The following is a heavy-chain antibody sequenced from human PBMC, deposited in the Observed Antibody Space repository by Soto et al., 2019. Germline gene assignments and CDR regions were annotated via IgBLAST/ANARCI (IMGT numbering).Heavy chain of an antibody. Sequence: PSETLSLTCSVSGDSISNLDYFWAWIRQPPGQALEYIGYIYKSATTSSHPSFESRVAISVETSKSQFSLNVTSVTAADTAVYFCARGRYCLTGRCGPNWFDSWGQGALVTVSS. CDR3: ARGRYCLTGRCGPNWFDS. D-gene: IGHD7-27*01. CDR1: GDSISNLDYF. J-gene: IGHJ5*01. V-gene: IGHV4-30-4*01. CDR2: IYKSATT.